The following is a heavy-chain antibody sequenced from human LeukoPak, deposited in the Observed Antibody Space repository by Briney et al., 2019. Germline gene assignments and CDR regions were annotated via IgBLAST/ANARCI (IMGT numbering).Heavy chain of an antibody. D-gene: IGHD5-12*01. CDR1: GFTFSSYG. V-gene: IGHV3-30*19. CDR3: ARDRVRGSSLYYFYYGMDI. J-gene: IGHJ6*02. CDR2: ISYDGNNE. Sequence: GGSLRLSCAASGFTFSSYGMHWVRQAPGKGLEWVAVISYDGNNEYYADSVKGRFTISRDNSKNTLYLQLNNVRAEDTAVYYCARDRVRGSSLYYFYYGMDIWGQGTTVTVSS.